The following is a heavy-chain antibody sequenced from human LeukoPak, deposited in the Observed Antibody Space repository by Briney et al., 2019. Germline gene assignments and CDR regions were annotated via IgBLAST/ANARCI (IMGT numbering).Heavy chain of an antibody. V-gene: IGHV3-23*01. Sequence: GGSLRLSCAASGFTFSSYAMSWVRQAPGKGLEWVSAISGSGGSTYYADSVKGRFTISRDNSKNTLYPQMNSLRAEDTAVYYCAKGYYSSSWTPDYWGQGTLVTVSS. D-gene: IGHD6-13*01. CDR2: ISGSGGST. CDR3: AKGYYSSSWTPDY. J-gene: IGHJ4*02. CDR1: GFTFSSYA.